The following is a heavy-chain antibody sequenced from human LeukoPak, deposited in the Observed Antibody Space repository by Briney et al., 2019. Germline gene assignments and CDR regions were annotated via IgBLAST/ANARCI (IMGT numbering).Heavy chain of an antibody. CDR1: GFTFSIYS. V-gene: IGHV3-30*03. CDR3: ARGDPAWFDP. CDR2: ISYDGSNK. Sequence: GGSLRLSCAASGFTFSIYSMNWVRQAPGKGLEWVAVISYDGSNKYYADSVKGRFTISRDNSKNTLYLQMNSLRAEDTAVYYCARGDPAWFDPWGQGTLVTVSS. J-gene: IGHJ5*02.